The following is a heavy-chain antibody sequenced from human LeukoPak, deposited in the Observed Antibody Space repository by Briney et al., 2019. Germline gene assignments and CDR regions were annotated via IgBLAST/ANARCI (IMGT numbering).Heavy chain of an antibody. D-gene: IGHD4-17*01. CDR1: GGSFGGYY. Sequence: SETLSLTCAVYGGSFGGYYWSWIRQPPGKGLEWIGEINHSGSTNYNPSLKSRVTISVDTSKNQFSLKLSSVTAADTAVYYCARLIAGKLTTVTTTYYLDYWGQGTLVTVSS. CDR3: ARLIAGKLTTVTTTYYLDY. J-gene: IGHJ4*02. V-gene: IGHV4-34*01. CDR2: INHSGST.